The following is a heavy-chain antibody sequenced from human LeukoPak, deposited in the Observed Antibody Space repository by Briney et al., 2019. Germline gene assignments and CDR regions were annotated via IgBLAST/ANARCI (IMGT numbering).Heavy chain of an antibody. CDR2: FDPEDGET. CDR3: AADSDSRVRLGELSSDLETFDI. Sequence: ASVKVSCKVSGYTLTDLSVHWVRQTPGKGLEWMGGFDPEDGETIYAQKFQGRVTMTEDTSTDTAYMELSSLRSEDTAVYYCAADSDSRVRLGELSSDLETFDIWGQGTLVTVSS. V-gene: IGHV1-24*01. J-gene: IGHJ3*02. CDR1: GYTLTDLS. D-gene: IGHD3-16*02.